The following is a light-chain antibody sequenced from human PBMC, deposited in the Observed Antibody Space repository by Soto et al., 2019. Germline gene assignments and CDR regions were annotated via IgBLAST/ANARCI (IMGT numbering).Light chain of an antibody. CDR2: GAS. CDR1: ERISTN. CDR3: QQYANWPIT. V-gene: IGKV3-15*01. Sequence: EIVMTQSPVTLSVSPGESATIFCRSSERISTNLAWYQQKPGQAPRLLIYGASTRATGIPARFSGSGSGTEFTLTISSLQSEDFAVYYCQQYANWPITFGQGTRLEIK. J-gene: IGKJ5*01.